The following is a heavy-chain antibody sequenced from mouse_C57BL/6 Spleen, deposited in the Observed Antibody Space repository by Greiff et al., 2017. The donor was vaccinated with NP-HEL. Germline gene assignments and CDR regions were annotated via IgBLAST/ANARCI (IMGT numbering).Heavy chain of an antibody. Sequence: EVQGVESGGGLVKPGGSLKLSCAASGFTFSSYAKSWVRQTPEKRLEWVATISDGGSYTYYPDNVKGRFTISRDNAKNNLYLQMSHLKSEDTAMYYCARERLGPFAYWGQGTLVTVSA. V-gene: IGHV5-4*01. CDR1: GFTFSSYA. J-gene: IGHJ3*01. CDR2: ISDGGSYT. D-gene: IGHD4-1*01. CDR3: ARERLGPFAY.